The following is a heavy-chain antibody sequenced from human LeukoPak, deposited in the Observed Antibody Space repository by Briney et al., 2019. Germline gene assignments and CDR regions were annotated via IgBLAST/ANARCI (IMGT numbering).Heavy chain of an antibody. V-gene: IGHV4-31*03. Sequence: TLSLTCPVSGASISSGGYYWTWIRQLPGKGLEWIGYIYYTGSTNYNPSLKSRVTISLDTSENQFSLKLTSVTAADTAIYYCARGRAAPNYYYGVDVWGQGTTVTVSS. CDR3: ARGRAAPNYYYGVDV. CDR1: GASISSGGYY. D-gene: IGHD6-25*01. CDR2: IYYTGST. J-gene: IGHJ6*02.